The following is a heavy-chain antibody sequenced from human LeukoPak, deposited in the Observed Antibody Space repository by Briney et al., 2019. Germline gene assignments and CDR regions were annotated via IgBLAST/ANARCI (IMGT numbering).Heavy chain of an antibody. CDR1: GFDVSSHH. CDR3: ARGGRGSAAVVAPRSFDI. V-gene: IGHV3-53*01. D-gene: IGHD3-22*01. J-gene: IGHJ3*02. Sequence: PGGSLRLSCAASGFDVSSHHMVWVRQAPGKWLECVSVTYTRGNSYYTDSVKGRVIISRDTSKNTMDLQMNSLRPEASALYFCARGGRGSAAVVAPRSFDIWGQGTMVAVSS. CDR2: TYTRGNS.